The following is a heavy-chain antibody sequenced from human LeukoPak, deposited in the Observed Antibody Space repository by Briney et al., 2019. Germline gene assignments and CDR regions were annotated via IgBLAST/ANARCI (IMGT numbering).Heavy chain of an antibody. CDR3: ARDRHNAPGAYYYYGMDV. J-gene: IGHJ6*02. V-gene: IGHV3-66*01. CDR2: IYSGGST. CDR1: GFTVSSNY. Sequence: PGGSLRLSCAASGFTVSSNYKSWGRQGPGPGLERDSVIYSGGSTYYADSVKGRFTISRDNSKNTLYLQMNSLRAEDTAVYYCARDRHNAPGAYYYYGMDVWGQGTTVTVSS. D-gene: IGHD1-1*01.